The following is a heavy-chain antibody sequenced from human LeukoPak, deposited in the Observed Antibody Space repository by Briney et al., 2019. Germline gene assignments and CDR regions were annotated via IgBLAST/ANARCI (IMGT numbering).Heavy chain of an antibody. CDR1: GFTFSSYA. V-gene: IGHV3-30-3*01. Sequence: GGSLRLSCAASGFTFSSYAVHWVRQAPGKGLEWLAAISSDGSIKYYAASVRGRFTMSRDNSKNTLYLQINALRAEDTAVYYCTYDSRGYSFDYWGQGTLVIVSS. CDR2: ISSDGSIK. D-gene: IGHD3-22*01. J-gene: IGHJ4*02. CDR3: TYDSRGYSFDY.